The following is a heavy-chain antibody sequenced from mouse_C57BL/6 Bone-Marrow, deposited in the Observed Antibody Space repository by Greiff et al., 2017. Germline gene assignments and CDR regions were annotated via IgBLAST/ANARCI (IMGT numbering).Heavy chain of an antibody. CDR1: GYTFTSYW. D-gene: IGHD2-12*01. Sequence: QVQLLQSGAELVKPGASVKLSCKASGYTFTSYWMHWVKQRPGQGLEWIGILHPNSGSTNYNEKFKSKATLTVDKSTSTAYMQLSSLTSEDSAVYFYARGEYDGAMDYWGQGTSVSGSS. V-gene: IGHV1-64*01. CDR2: LHPNSGST. CDR3: ARGEYDGAMDY. J-gene: IGHJ4*01.